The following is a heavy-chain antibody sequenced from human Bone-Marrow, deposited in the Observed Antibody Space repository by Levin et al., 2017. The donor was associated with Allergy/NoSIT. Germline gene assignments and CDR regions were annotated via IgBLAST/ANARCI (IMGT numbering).Heavy chain of an antibody. CDR1: GFTFSKYG. J-gene: IGHJ6*03. CDR2: LSFDGSDK. CDR3: AKDTTMTIVTTSYMDV. Sequence: GGSLRLSCAGSGFTFSKYGMHWVRQPPGKGLEWVAVLSFDGSDKYYAESVKGRFTISRDNTQNTVFLQMNSLRAEDTAVYFCAKDTTMTIVTTSYMDVWGEGTTVIVSS. V-gene: IGHV3-30*18. D-gene: IGHD4-17*01.